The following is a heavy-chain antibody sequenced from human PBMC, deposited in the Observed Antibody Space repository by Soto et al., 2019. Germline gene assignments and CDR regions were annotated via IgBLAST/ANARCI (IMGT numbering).Heavy chain of an antibody. CDR2: IKRKIDGEAT. D-gene: IGHD3-10*01. Sequence: EVQLVESGGGLVKPGGSLRLSCAGSGFSFSNAWMNWVRQAPGKGLEWVGRIKRKIDGEATDYAAPVKGRFTVSRDDSXXXXXXXXXXXXXXXXXXYYCTTGSVEGVWGQGTTVTVSS. CDR3: TTGSVEGV. CDR1: GFSFSNAW. V-gene: IGHV3-15*07. J-gene: IGHJ6*02.